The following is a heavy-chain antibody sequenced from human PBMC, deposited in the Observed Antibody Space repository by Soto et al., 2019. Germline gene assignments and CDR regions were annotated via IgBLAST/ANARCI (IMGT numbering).Heavy chain of an antibody. CDR2: ISDSDGST. V-gene: IGHV3-23*01. CDR3: AKDVEGGWYYFDY. D-gene: IGHD2-15*01. J-gene: IGHJ4*02. Sequence: EVQLLESGGGLVQPGGSLTLSCAASGFTFNTYAMTWVRQAPGKGLEWVSTISDSDGSTYYADSVKGRFTISRDNSKNTVYLQMNSLRAEDTAVYYCAKDVEGGWYYFDYWGQGTLVTVSS. CDR1: GFTFNTYA.